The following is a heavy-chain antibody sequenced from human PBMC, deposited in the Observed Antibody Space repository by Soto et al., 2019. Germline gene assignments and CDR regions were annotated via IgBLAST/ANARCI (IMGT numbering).Heavy chain of an antibody. Sequence: QVQLVQSGAEVKKPGASVRVSCKASGHVFPSYDITWVRQAPGHGLEWMGWVNPGSGYKGYAQNFQGRVTLTRNMSISTVYMELSSLRSEDTAVYYCARADPRHYYMDVWGKGTTVTVSS. V-gene: IGHV1-8*01. CDR3: ARADPRHYYMDV. CDR2: VNPGSGYK. CDR1: GHVFPSYD. J-gene: IGHJ6*03.